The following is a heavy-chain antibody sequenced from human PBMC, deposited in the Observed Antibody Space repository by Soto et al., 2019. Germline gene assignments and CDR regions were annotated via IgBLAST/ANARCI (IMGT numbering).Heavy chain of an antibody. V-gene: IGHV3-23*01. CDR3: AQNFDY. J-gene: IGHJ4*02. Sequence: GGSLRLSCAASGFTFSSYSMTWVRQGPEKGLEWVSEISADGARTYYADSVKGRFTVSRDNSKNTVYLQMNSLRAEDTAVYYCAQNFDYWGQGTLVTVSS. CDR2: ISADGART. CDR1: GFTFSSYS.